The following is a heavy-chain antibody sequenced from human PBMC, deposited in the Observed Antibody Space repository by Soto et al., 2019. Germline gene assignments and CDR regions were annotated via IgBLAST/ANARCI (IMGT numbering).Heavy chain of an antibody. D-gene: IGHD3-22*01. J-gene: IGHJ4*02. V-gene: IGHV5-10-1*01. CDR2: IDPSDSQT. CDR3: ARQIYDSDTGPNFQYYFDS. Sequence: GESLKISCKGSGYSFAGYWITWVRQKPGKGLEWMGRIDPSDSQTYYSPSFRGHVTISVIKSITTVFLQWSSLRASDTAMYYCARQIYDSDTGPNFQYYFDSWGQGTPVTVSS. CDR1: GYSFAGYW.